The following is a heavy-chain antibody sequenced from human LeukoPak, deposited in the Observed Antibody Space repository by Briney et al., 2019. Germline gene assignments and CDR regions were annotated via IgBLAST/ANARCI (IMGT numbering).Heavy chain of an antibody. CDR3: ARGRVAVAGTFY. CDR1: GFTFDDYA. D-gene: IGHD6-19*01. J-gene: IGHJ4*02. Sequence: GGSLRLSCAASGFTFDDYAMHWVRQAPGKGLEWVSLISWDGGSTYYADSVKGRFTISRDNAKNSLYLQMNSLRAEDTAVYYCARGRVAVAGTFYRGQGTLVTVSS. CDR2: ISWDGGST. V-gene: IGHV3-43D*03.